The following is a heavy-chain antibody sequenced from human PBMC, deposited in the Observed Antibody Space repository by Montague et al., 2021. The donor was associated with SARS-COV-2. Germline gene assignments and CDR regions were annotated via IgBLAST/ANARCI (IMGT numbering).Heavy chain of an antibody. V-gene: IGHV3-48*02. CDR2: ISSSGDII. CDR1: GFSFRSYS. D-gene: IGHD6-19*01. J-gene: IGHJ4*02. CDR3: VREGLAGTWYYFDY. Sequence: SLRLSCAASGFSFRSYSMNWVRQAPGKGLEWVSYISSSGDIIYQADSVKGRFTISRDNAKNSLYLQMNSLRDEDTAVYYCVREGLAGTWYYFDYWGQGTPVPVSS.